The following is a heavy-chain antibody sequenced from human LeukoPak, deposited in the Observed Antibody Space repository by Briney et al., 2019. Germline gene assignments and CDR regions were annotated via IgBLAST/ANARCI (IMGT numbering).Heavy chain of an antibody. V-gene: IGHV4-59*01. CDR1: IVSIKNYY. CDR2: IYYTGST. J-gene: IGHJ4*02. Sequence: SETLSLTCSFSIVSIKNYYWNWIRQSPGKGLQWIGYIYYTGSTDYNFSLKSRVTISLDTSENQFSLRLNSVTAADSAVYFCASSRGPSSSWSFDSWGQGILVTVSS. CDR3: ASSRGPSSSWSFDS. D-gene: IGHD6-13*01.